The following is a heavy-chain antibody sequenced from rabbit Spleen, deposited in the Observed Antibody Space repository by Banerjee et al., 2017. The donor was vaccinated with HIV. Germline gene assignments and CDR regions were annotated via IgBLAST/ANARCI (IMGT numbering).Heavy chain of an antibody. Sequence: QSLEESGGDLVKPGASLTLTCTVSGVSFTISSYMCWVRQAPGKGLEWIACIDAGSSGFTYFATWAKGRFTISKTSSTTVTLQMTSLTAADTATYFCARDLAGVIGWNFSLWGPGTLVTVS. D-gene: IGHD4-1*01. CDR3: ARDLAGVIGWNFSL. V-gene: IGHV1S40*01. CDR2: IDAGSSGFT. J-gene: IGHJ4*01. CDR1: GVSFTISSY.